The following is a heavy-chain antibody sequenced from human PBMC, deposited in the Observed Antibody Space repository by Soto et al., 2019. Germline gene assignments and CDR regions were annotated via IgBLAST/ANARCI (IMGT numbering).Heavy chain of an antibody. J-gene: IGHJ4*02. CDR3: ARAWMGDIDY. V-gene: IGHV4-59*01. CDR1: GGSISSYY. CDR2: IYYSGST. Sequence: SETLSLTCTVSGGSISSYYWSWIRQPPGKGLEWIGYIYYSGSTNYNPSLKSRVTMSVDTSKNQFSLKLSSVTAADTAVYYCARAWMGDIDYWGQGTLVTVSS. D-gene: IGHD1-26*01.